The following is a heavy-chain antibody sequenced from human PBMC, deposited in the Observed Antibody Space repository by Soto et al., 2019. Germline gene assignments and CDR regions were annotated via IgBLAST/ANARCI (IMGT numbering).Heavy chain of an antibody. Sequence: PSETLSLTCTVSGGSISSGGYYWSWIRQHPGKGLEWIGYIYYSGSTYYNPSLKSRVTISVDTSKNQFSLKLSSVTAADTAVYYCARDRRGYCSSTSCSNWFDPWGQGTLVTVSS. CDR3: ARDRRGYCSSTSCSNWFDP. D-gene: IGHD2-2*01. J-gene: IGHJ5*02. CDR2: IYYSGST. V-gene: IGHV4-31*03. CDR1: GGSISSGGYY.